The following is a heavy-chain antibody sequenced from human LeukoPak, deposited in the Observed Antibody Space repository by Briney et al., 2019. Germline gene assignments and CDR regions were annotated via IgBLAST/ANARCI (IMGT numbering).Heavy chain of an antibody. Sequence: SETLSLTCAVYGESFSGYYWSWIRQPPGKGLEWXXEINHSGSTNYNPSLKXRVTISVDTSKNQFSLKLSSVTAADTAVYYCARKGRRAAARLDYWGQGTLVTVSS. V-gene: IGHV4-34*01. D-gene: IGHD6-6*01. CDR2: INHSGST. CDR1: GESFSGYY. CDR3: ARKGRRAAARLDY. J-gene: IGHJ4*02.